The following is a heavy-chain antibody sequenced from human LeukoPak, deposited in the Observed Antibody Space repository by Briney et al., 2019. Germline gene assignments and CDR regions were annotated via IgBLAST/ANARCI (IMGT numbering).Heavy chain of an antibody. V-gene: IGHV3-9*01. CDR2: ISLNSVKT. Sequence: GGSLRLSCAASGFTFDYVAMHWVRQAPGKGLEWVSGISLNSVKTGYADSVKGRFTISRDNAKNFLYLQMNSLRAEDTALYYCVKDDGWFSWGQGTMVTVSS. D-gene: IGHD2-15*01. CDR3: VKDDGWFS. J-gene: IGHJ3*01. CDR1: GFTFDYVA.